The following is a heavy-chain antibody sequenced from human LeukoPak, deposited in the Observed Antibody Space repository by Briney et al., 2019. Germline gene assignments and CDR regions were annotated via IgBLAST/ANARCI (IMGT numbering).Heavy chain of an antibody. Sequence: GGSLRLSCAVSGFIFTNFWMSWVRQAPGRGLEWVANIHPEGNEKYHVESVKGRFTISRDNTKNLLFLQMNGLRVGDTAVYYCARGDAFSGDHWGQGTLVTVSS. J-gene: IGHJ4*02. V-gene: IGHV3-7*04. CDR1: GFIFTNFW. CDR3: ARGDAFSGDH. CDR2: IHPEGNEK.